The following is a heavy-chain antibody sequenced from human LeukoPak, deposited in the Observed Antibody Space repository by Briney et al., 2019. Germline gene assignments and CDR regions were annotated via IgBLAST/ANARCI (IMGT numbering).Heavy chain of an antibody. CDR1: GYSFTSYW. Sequence: GESLKISCKGSGYSFTSYWIGWVGQMPGKGLEWMGIIYPGDSDTRYSPSFQGQVTISADKSISTPYLQWSSLKASDTAMYYCARFMDMVVVPADSDAFDFWGQATMVTV. D-gene: IGHD2-2*03. J-gene: IGHJ3*01. CDR3: ARFMDMVVVPADSDAFDF. V-gene: IGHV5-51*01. CDR2: IYPGDSDT.